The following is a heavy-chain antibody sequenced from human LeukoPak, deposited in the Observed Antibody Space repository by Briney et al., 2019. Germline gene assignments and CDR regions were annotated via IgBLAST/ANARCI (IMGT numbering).Heavy chain of an antibody. D-gene: IGHD4-11*01. CDR3: ARGDYSDYYYFDY. Sequence: GGSLRLSCAASGFTFSSYAMSWVRQAPGKGLGWVSAISGSGGNTYNADSVKGRFTISRDNSKNTPYLQMNSLRAEDTAVYYCARGDYSDYYYFDYWGQGILVTVSS. J-gene: IGHJ4*02. V-gene: IGHV3-23*01. CDR1: GFTFSSYA. CDR2: ISGSGGNT.